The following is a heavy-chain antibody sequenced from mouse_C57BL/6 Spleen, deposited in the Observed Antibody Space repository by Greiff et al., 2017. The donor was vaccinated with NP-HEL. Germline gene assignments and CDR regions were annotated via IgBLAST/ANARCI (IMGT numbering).Heavy chain of an antibody. D-gene: IGHD5-5*01. Sequence: VQLKQSGPELVKPGASVKISCKASGYTFTDYYMNWVKQSHGKSLEWIGDINPNNGGTSYNQKFKGKATLTVDKSSSTAYMELRSLTSEDSAVYYCARSEEILPDWGQGTLVTVSA. CDR3: ARSEEILPD. CDR2: INPNNGGT. CDR1: GYTFTDYY. V-gene: IGHV1-26*01. J-gene: IGHJ3*01.